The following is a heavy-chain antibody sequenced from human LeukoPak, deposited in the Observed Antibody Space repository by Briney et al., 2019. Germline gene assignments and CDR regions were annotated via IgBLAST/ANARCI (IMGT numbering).Heavy chain of an antibody. J-gene: IGHJ4*02. CDR2: IKNKGDGGTT. D-gene: IGHD3-10*01. V-gene: IGHV3-15*01. Sequence: GGSLRLSCAASGFTSSGFAMSWVRLAPGKGLEWVGRIKNKGDGGTTDYAAAVKGRFTVSREDSKSTLYLQMNSLKTEDTAVYYCTTSGTPFEYWGQGTLVTVSS. CDR1: GFTSSGFA. CDR3: TTSGTPFEY.